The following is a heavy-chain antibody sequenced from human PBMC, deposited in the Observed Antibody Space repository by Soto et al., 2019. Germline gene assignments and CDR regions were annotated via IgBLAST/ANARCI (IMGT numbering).Heavy chain of an antibody. V-gene: IGHV1-69*08. Sequence: QVQLVQSGAEVQKPGSSVKVSCKASGGTFSSYTISWVRQAPGQGLEWMGRIIPILGIANYAQKFQGRVTINADKSTSTAYMELSSLRSDDTAVYYCARDLIRGGNYWGQGTLVTVSS. CDR1: GGTFSSYT. CDR2: IIPILGIA. D-gene: IGHD3-16*01. J-gene: IGHJ4*02. CDR3: ARDLIRGGNY.